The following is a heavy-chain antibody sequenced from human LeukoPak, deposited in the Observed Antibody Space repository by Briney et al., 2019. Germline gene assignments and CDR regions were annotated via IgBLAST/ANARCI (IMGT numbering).Heavy chain of an antibody. J-gene: IGHJ5*02. CDR2: IYYSGST. CDR3: ARDVAATSWFDP. D-gene: IGHD2-15*01. V-gene: IGHV4-59*08. Sequence: SATLSLTCTVSGGSISSYYWSWIRQPPGKGLEWIGYIYYSGSTNYNPSLKSRVTISVDTSKNQFSLKLSSVTAADTAVYYCARDVAATSWFDPWGQGTLVTVSS. CDR1: GGSISSYY.